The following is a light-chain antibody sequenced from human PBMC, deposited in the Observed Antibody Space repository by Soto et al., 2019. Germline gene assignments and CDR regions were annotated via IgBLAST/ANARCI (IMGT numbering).Light chain of an antibody. CDR3: QQYGSSPET. J-gene: IGKJ1*01. CDR2: GAS. Sequence: EIVLTQSPGTLSLSPGERATLSCRASQSVSSSYLAWYQHKPGQAPRLLIYGASTRATGIPDRFSGSGSGTDFTLTISRLEPEDFAVYSCQQYGSSPETFVQGIK. V-gene: IGKV3-20*01. CDR1: QSVSSSY.